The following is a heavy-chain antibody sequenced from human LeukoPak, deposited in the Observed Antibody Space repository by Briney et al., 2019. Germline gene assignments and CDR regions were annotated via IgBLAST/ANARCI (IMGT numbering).Heavy chain of an antibody. V-gene: IGHV3-23*01. CDR2: ISGSGGST. Sequence: GGSLRLSCAASGFTFSSYAMSWVRQAPGKGLEWVSAISGSGGSTYYADSVKGRFTISRDNSKNTLYPQMNSLRAEDTAVYYCAKVDYGDYYYYYGMDVWGQGTTVTVSS. D-gene: IGHD4-17*01. CDR3: AKVDYGDYYYYYGMDV. CDR1: GFTFSSYA. J-gene: IGHJ6*02.